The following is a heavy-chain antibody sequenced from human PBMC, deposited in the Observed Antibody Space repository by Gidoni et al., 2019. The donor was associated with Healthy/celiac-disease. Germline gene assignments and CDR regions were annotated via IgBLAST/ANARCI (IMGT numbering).Heavy chain of an antibody. CDR3: AKGTVLYYDYIWGSYRPIYYFDY. D-gene: IGHD3-16*02. Sequence: EVQLLESGGGLVQPGGSLRLSCAASGFTFSSYAMSWVRQAPGKGLEWVSAISGSGGSTYYADSVKGRFTISRDNSKNTLYLQMNSLRAEDTAVYYCAKGTVLYYDYIWGSYRPIYYFDYWGQGTLVTVSS. CDR1: GFTFSSYA. J-gene: IGHJ4*02. V-gene: IGHV3-23*01. CDR2: ISGSGGST.